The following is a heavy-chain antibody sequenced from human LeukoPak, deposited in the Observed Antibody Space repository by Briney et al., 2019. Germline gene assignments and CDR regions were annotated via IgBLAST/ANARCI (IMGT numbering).Heavy chain of an antibody. V-gene: IGHV1-18*01. J-gene: IGHJ6*03. CDR2: ISAYNGNT. Sequence: ASVKVSCKASGYTFTTYGISWVRQAPGQGLEWMGWISAYNGNTNYAQKLQGRVTMTTDTSTSTAYMELRSLRSDDTAVYYCARDSLRYCSSTSCSYMDVWGKGTTVTVSS. CDR1: GYTFTTYG. CDR3: ARDSLRYCSSTSCSYMDV. D-gene: IGHD2-2*01.